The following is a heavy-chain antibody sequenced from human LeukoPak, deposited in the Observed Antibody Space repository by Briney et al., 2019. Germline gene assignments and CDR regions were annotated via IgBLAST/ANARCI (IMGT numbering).Heavy chain of an antibody. V-gene: IGHV4-61*01. J-gene: IGHJ5*02. D-gene: IGHD6-19*01. CDR2: IYYSGST. CDR3: ARVVGSGWFDP. CDR1: GGSVSSGSYY. Sequence: KSSETLSLTCTVSGGSVSSGSYYWTWIRQPPGTGLEWIGYIYYSGSTTYNPSLKSRVTISVDTSKNQFSLKLSSVTAADTAIYSCARVVGSGWFDPWGQGTLVIVSS.